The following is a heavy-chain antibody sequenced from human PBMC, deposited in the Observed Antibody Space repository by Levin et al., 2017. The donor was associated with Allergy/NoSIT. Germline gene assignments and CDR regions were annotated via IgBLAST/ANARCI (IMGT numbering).Heavy chain of an antibody. J-gene: IGHJ5*02. D-gene: IGHD3-10*01. V-gene: IGHV3-15*05. CDR3: TTGRTGSAKDWFDP. Sequence: GGSLRLSCAASGFTFRNAWMSWVRQAPGKGLEWVGRIKSKSDDGTTDYAAPVKGRFTISRDDSKNTLYLQMNSLKTEDTAVYYCTTGRTGSAKDWFDPWGQGTLVTVSS. CDR1: GFTFRNAW. CDR2: IKSKSDDGTT.